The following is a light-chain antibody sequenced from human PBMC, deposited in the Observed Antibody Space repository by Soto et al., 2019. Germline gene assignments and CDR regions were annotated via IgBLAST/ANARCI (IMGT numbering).Light chain of an antibody. CDR3: QEYGSSLLT. CDR2: GAS. V-gene: IGKV3-20*01. Sequence: EIVLTQSPGTLSLSPGGRATLSCRASQSVSSSYLAWYQQTPGQGPRLLIYGASSRATGIPDRFSGSGSGTDFTLTISGLEPEDFAVYYCQEYGSSLLTFGGGTKVEI. J-gene: IGKJ4*01. CDR1: QSVSSSY.